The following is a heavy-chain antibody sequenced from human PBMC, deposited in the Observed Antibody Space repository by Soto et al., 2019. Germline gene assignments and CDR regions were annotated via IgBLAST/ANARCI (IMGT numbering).Heavy chain of an antibody. J-gene: IGHJ6*02. V-gene: IGHV3-23*01. D-gene: IGHD3-3*01. CDR3: AKAAYYDFWSGYYTPNYYYYYGMDV. Sequence: EVQLLESGGGLVQPGGSLRLSCAASGFTFSSYAMSWVRQAPGKGLEWVSAISGSGGSTYYADSVKGRFTISRDNSKNTLYLQMNSLRAEDTAVYYCAKAAYYDFWSGYYTPNYYYYYGMDVWGQGTTVTVSS. CDR1: GFTFSSYA. CDR2: ISGSGGST.